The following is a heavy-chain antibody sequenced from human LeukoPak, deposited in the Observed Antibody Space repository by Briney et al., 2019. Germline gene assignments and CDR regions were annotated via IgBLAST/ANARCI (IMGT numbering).Heavy chain of an antibody. V-gene: IGHV5-51*01. J-gene: IGHJ6*02. CDR2: IYPGDSDT. D-gene: IGHD1-14*01. Sequence: GESLKISCEGSGFSFSNYWIAWVRQMPGKGLECMGIIYPGDSDTRYSPSFQGQVTISADKSTNTAYLQRGSLKASDTAMYYCARQPTTLYYGMDVWGQGTTVTVSS. CDR1: GFSFSNYW. CDR3: ARQPTTLYYGMDV.